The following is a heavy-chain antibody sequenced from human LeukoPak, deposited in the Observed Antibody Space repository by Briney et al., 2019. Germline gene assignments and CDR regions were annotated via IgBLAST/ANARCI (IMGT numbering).Heavy chain of an antibody. CDR2: ISSSSTTK. CDR1: GFTFRSYE. CDR3: AELGITMIGGV. J-gene: IGHJ6*04. D-gene: IGHD3-10*02. Sequence: GGSLSLSCAPSGFTFRSYEMNWVRHARGKGMEWGSYISSSSTTKYYADTVQGRFTISRDNAKNSLYLQMNSLRAEDTAVYYCAELGITMIGGVWGKGTTVTISS. V-gene: IGHV3-48*03.